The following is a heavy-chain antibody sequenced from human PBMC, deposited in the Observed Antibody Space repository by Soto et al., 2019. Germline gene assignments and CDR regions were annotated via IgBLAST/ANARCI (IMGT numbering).Heavy chain of an antibody. CDR1: GFTFSSYW. CDR2: IKQDGSEK. D-gene: IGHD2-2*01. CDR3: ARDKVVVVPAADYYFDY. V-gene: IGHV3-7*03. Sequence: PGGSLRLSCAASGFTFSSYWMSWVRQAPGKGLEWVANIKQDGSEKYYVDSVKGRFTISRDNAKNSLYLQMNSLRAEVTAVYYCARDKVVVVPAADYYFDYWGQGTLVTVSS. J-gene: IGHJ4*02.